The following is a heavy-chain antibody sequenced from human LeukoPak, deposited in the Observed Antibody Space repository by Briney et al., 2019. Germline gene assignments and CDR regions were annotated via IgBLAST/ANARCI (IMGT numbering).Heavy chain of an antibody. V-gene: IGHV3-30-3*01. CDR2: ISYDGRQK. Sequence: GRSLRLSCAASGFTFSEYAMHWVRQAPGKGLEGVAVISYDGRQKYYGDSVKGRFTISRDNPKNTLYLQMNSLRDDDTAVYYCARVFLERLTSGYFDNWGQGTLVTVSS. J-gene: IGHJ4*02. D-gene: IGHD3-3*01. CDR3: ARVFLERLTSGYFDN. CDR1: GFTFSEYA.